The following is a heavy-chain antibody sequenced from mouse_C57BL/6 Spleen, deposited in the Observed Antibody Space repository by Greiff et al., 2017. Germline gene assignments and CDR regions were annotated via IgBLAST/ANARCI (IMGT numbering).Heavy chain of an antibody. D-gene: IGHD2-4*01. J-gene: IGHJ2*01. V-gene: IGHV1-64*01. CDR3: ARPPDYDYDGEYFDY. Sequence: QVQLQQPGAELVKPGASVKLSCKASGYTFTSYWMHWVKQRPGQGLEWIGMIHPNSGSTNYNEKFKSKATLTVDKSSSTAYMQLSSLTSEDSAVYYCARPPDYDYDGEYFDYWGQGTTLTVSS. CDR1: GYTFTSYW. CDR2: IHPNSGST.